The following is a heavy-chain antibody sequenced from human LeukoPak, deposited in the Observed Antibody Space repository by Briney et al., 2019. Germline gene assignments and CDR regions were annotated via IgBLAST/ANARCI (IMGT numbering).Heavy chain of an antibody. V-gene: IGHV3-30*18. D-gene: IGHD6-13*01. CDR1: GFILRNYA. Sequence: PGWSLRLSCVASGFILRNYAMHWVRQAPGKGLEWVAVGSHDGRNKIYGDSVKGRFTISRDNSKNTVYLQMDNLRPEDTAVYYCAKDRDSSTWSFFDFWGQGTLVTVSS. J-gene: IGHJ4*02. CDR3: AKDRDSSTWSFFDF. CDR2: GSHDGRNK.